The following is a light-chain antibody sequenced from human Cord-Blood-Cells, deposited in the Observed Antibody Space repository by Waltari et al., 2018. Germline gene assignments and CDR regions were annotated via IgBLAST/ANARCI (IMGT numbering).Light chain of an antibody. V-gene: IGKV1-39*01. CDR2: AAS. Sequence: DIKLTQSPSSLSASVRVRVTITCRASQSISSYLNWYQQKPGKAPKLLIYAASSLQSGVPSRFSGSGSGTDFTLTISSLQPEDFATYYCQQSYSTPRTFGQGTKVEIK. J-gene: IGKJ1*01. CDR3: QQSYSTPRT. CDR1: QSISSY.